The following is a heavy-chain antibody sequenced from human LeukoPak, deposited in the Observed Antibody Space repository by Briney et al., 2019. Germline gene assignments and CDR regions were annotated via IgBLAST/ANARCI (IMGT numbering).Heavy chain of an antibody. CDR3: ARGVGATDFFDY. CDR2: IWYDGSNK. D-gene: IGHD1-26*01. Sequence: PGGSLRLSCAASGLTFSSYGMHWVRQAPGKGLEWVAVIWYDGSNKYYADSVKGRFTISRDNSKNTLYLQMNSLRAEDTAVYYCARGVGATDFFDYWGQGTLVTVSS. CDR1: GLTFSSYG. V-gene: IGHV3-33*01. J-gene: IGHJ4*02.